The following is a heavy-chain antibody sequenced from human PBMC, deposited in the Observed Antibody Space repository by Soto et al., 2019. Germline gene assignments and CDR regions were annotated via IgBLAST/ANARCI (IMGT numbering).Heavy chain of an antibody. CDR3: AIPPGLRTIRFDY. V-gene: IGHV3-23*01. D-gene: IGHD4-17*01. CDR2: ISGSGGST. Sequence: EVQLLESGGGLVQPGGSLRLSCAASGFTFSSYAMSWVRQAPGKGLEWVSAISGSGGSTYYADSVKGRFTISRDNSKNTLYLQMNSLRAEDTAVYYCAIPPGLRTIRFDYWGQGTLVTVSS. CDR1: GFTFSSYA. J-gene: IGHJ4*02.